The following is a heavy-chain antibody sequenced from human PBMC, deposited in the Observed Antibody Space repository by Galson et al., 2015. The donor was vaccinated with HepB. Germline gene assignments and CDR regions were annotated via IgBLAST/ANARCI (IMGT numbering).Heavy chain of an antibody. CDR3: ARTKAVAGIVFDY. D-gene: IGHD6-19*01. V-gene: IGHV3-53*01. Sequence: SLRLSCAASGFTVSSNYMSWVRQAPGKGLEWVSVIYSGGSTYYADSVKGRFTISRDNSKNTLYLQMNSLRAEDTAVYYCARTKAVAGIVFDYWGQGTLVTVSS. J-gene: IGHJ4*02. CDR2: IYSGGST. CDR1: GFTVSSNY.